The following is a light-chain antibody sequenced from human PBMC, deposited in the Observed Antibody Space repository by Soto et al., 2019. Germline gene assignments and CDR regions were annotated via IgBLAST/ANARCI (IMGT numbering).Light chain of an antibody. Sequence: DVVMTQSPLSLPVTLGQPASISCRSSQSLVYSDGNTYLNWFQQRPGQSPRRLIYKVSNRDSGVPERFSGSGSGTDFTLKISRVEAEDVGVYYCMQGTLWPRTFGQGTKVEIK. CDR3: MQGTLWPRT. CDR1: QSLVYSDGNTY. J-gene: IGKJ1*01. V-gene: IGKV2-30*01. CDR2: KVS.